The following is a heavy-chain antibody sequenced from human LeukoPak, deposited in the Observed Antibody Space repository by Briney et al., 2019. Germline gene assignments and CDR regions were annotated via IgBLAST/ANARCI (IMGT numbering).Heavy chain of an antibody. D-gene: IGHD1-1*01. J-gene: IGHJ4*02. CDR3: ARGRPTTGTADFEFDY. CDR2: INHSGST. Sequence: PSETLSLTCAVYGGSFSGYYWSWIRQPPGKGLEWIGEINHSGSTNYNPPLKSRVTISVDTSKNQFSLKLSSVTAADTAVYYCARGRPTTGTADFEFDYWGQGTLVTVSS. V-gene: IGHV4-34*01. CDR1: GGSFSGYY.